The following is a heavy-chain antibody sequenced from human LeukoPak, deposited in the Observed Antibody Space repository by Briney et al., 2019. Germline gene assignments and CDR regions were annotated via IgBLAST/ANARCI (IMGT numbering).Heavy chain of an antibody. Sequence: SETLSLTCAVYGGSFSGYYWSWIRQPPGKGLEWIGEINHSGSTNYNPSLKSRVTIPVDTSKNQFSLKLSSVTAADTAVYYCARGYSTLDYWGQGTLVTVSS. J-gene: IGHJ4*02. D-gene: IGHD6-13*01. CDR2: INHSGST. CDR1: GGSFSGYY. V-gene: IGHV4-34*01. CDR3: ARGYSTLDY.